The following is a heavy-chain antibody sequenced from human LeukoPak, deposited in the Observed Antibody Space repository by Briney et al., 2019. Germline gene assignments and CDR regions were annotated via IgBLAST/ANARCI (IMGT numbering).Heavy chain of an antibody. CDR1: GGTFSSYT. J-gene: IGHJ4*02. CDR3: ARYQYYYDSSGYPVDY. V-gene: IGHV1-69*02. D-gene: IGHD3-22*01. CDR2: IIPILGIA. Sequence: SVKVSCKASGGTFSSYTISWVRQAPGQGLKWMGRIIPILGIANYAQKFQGRVTITADKSTSTAYMELSSLRSEDTAVYYCARYQYYYDSSGYPVDYWGREPWSPSPQ.